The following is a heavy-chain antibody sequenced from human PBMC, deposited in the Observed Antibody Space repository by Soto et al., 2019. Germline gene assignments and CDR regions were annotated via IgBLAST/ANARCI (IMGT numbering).Heavy chain of an antibody. CDR2: ISSTGRTI. J-gene: IGHJ4*02. V-gene: IGHV3-11*01. CDR3: GNLHSSSWYTGYYFDS. Sequence: GGSLRLSCGASGFTFSNYYMSWIRQAPGKGLEWVSYISSTGRTIYYADSVKGRFTVSRDNAQNSLSLKLNSLRVEDTAVYYCGNLHSSSWYTGYYFDSWVQGTMVTVSS. D-gene: IGHD6-13*01. CDR1: GFTFSNYY.